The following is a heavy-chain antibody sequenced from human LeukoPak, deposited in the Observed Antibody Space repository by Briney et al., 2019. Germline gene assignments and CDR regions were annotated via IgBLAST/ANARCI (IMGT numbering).Heavy chain of an antibody. J-gene: IGHJ4*02. Sequence: ASVKVSCKASGYTFTGYYMHWVRQAPGQGLEWMGWINPNSGGTNYAQKFQGRVTMTRDTSISTAYMELSRLRSDDTAVYYCARDPYYDFWSGYYPGYYFDYWGQGTLVTVSS. V-gene: IGHV1-2*02. CDR1: GYTFTGYY. CDR2: INPNSGGT. D-gene: IGHD3-3*01. CDR3: ARDPYYDFWSGYYPGYYFDY.